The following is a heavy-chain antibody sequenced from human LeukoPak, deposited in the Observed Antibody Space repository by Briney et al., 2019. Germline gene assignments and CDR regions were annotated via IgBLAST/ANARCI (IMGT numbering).Heavy chain of an antibody. J-gene: IGHJ4*02. CDR3: ARDRNYYDSSGDYYGTYYFDY. CDR2: IYYSGST. V-gene: IGHV4-30-4*08. CDR1: GGSISSGDYY. Sequence: SETLSLTCTVSGGSISSGDYYWSWIRQPPGKGLEWIGYIYYSGSTYYNPSLKSRVTISVDTPKNQFSLKLSSVTAADTAVYYCARDRNYYDSSGDYYGTYYFDYWGQGTLVTVSS. D-gene: IGHD3-22*01.